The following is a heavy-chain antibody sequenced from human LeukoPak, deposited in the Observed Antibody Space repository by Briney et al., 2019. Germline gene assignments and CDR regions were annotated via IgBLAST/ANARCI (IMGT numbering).Heavy chain of an antibody. D-gene: IGHD2-21*01. J-gene: IGHJ4*02. CDR2: FYRGDTT. V-gene: IGHV3-53*01. CDR3: AREVISIPSYFDS. Sequence: GGSLRLSCAASGFSVSSSYMYWVRQAPGRGLEWVSFFYRGDTTYYAESVRGRFTISRDNSKNTLYLLMNSLIPEDTAVYYCAREVISIPSYFDSWGQGTLVTVSS. CDR1: GFSVSSSY.